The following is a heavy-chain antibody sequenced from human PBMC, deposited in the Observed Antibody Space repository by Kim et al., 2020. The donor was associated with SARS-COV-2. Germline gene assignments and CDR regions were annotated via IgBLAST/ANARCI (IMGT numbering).Heavy chain of an antibody. V-gene: IGHV4-39*01. CDR3: ASFFQGGLWFGEFTPNFDY. D-gene: IGHD3-10*01. CDR1: GGSISSSSYY. J-gene: IGHJ4*02. Sequence: SETLSLTCTVSGGSISSSSYYWGWIRQPPGKGLEWIGSIYYSGSTYYNPSLKSRVTISVDTSKNQFSLKLSSVTAADTAVYYCASFFQGGLWFGEFTPNFDYWGQGTLVTVSS. CDR2: IYYSGST.